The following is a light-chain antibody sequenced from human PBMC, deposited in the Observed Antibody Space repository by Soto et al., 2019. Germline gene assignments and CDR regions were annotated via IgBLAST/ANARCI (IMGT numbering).Light chain of an antibody. CDR1: QSVSSY. CDR2: DAS. CDR3: QQYGSSPLT. J-gene: IGKJ4*01. V-gene: IGKV3-20*01. Sequence: EIVLTQSPATLSLSPGERATLSCRASQSVSSYLAWYQQKPGQAPRLLIYDASNRATGIPARFSGSGSGTDFTLTISRLEPEDFAVYYCQQYGSSPLTCGGGTKV.